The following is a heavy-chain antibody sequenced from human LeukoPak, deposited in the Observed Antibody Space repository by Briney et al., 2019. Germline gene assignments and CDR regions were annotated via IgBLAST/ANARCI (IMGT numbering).Heavy chain of an antibody. CDR2: ISAYNGNT. D-gene: IGHD3-22*01. CDR3: ARSSGYYYDSSGYSYAFDI. Sequence: ASVKVSCKASGYTFTNYGIGWVRQAPGQGLEWMGWISAYNGNTNYAQKFQGRVTMTRDMSTSTVYMELSSLRSEDTAVYYYARSSGYYYDSSGYSYAFDIWGQGTMVTVSS. V-gene: IGHV1-18*01. CDR1: GYTFTNYG. J-gene: IGHJ3*02.